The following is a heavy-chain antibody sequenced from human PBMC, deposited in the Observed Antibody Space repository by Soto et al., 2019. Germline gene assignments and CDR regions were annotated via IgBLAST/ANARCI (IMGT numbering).Heavy chain of an antibody. Sequence: GASVKVSCKASGYTFTGYYMHWVRQAPGQGLEWMGWINPSSGGTNYAQKFQGWVTMTRDTSISTAYMELSRLRSDDTAVYYCARGINWNGYDAFDIWGQGTMVTVSS. CDR3: ARGINWNGYDAFDI. CDR1: GYTFTGYY. CDR2: INPSSGGT. D-gene: IGHD1-1*01. V-gene: IGHV1-2*04. J-gene: IGHJ3*02.